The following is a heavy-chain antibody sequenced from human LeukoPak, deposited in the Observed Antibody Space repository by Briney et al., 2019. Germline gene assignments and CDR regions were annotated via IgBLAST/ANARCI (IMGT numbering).Heavy chain of an antibody. CDR2: IYTSGTT. Sequence: PSETLSLTGTVSGGSISSSDYYWSWIRQPAGKGLEWIGRIYTSGTTNYNPSLKSRVTISIDTSKNQFSLKLSSVTAADTAVYYCARGLWFGDENPPYFDYWGQGTLVTVSS. D-gene: IGHD3-10*01. CDR3: ARGLWFGDENPPYFDY. CDR1: GGSISSSDYY. J-gene: IGHJ4*02. V-gene: IGHV4-61*02.